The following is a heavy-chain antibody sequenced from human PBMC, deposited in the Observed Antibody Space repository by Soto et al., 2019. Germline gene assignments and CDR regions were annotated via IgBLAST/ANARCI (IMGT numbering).Heavy chain of an antibody. CDR1: GFTFSSYA. J-gene: IGHJ6*02. Sequence: LRFSCAASGFTFSSYAMHWVRQAPGKGLEWVAVISYDGSNKYYADSVKGRFTISRDNSKNTLYLQMNSLRAEDTAVYYCARDHIDYGDRGYYYYYGMDVWGQGTTVTVSS. CDR2: ISYDGSNK. V-gene: IGHV3-30-3*01. CDR3: ARDHIDYGDRGYYYYYGMDV. D-gene: IGHD4-17*01.